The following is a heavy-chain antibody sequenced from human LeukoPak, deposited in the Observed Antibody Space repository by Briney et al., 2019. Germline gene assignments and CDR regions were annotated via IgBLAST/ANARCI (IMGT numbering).Heavy chain of an antibody. J-gene: IGHJ4*02. D-gene: IGHD1-26*01. CDR3: ARIRWELLPFFDY. Sequence: PGGSLRLSCAASGFTFSSYEMNWVRQAPGKGLEWVSYISSSGGTIYYADSVKGRFTISRDNDKNELYLKMNNLRDEDTAIYYCARIRWELLPFFDYWGQGTLVTVSP. CDR1: GFTFSSYE. V-gene: IGHV3-48*03. CDR2: ISSSGGTI.